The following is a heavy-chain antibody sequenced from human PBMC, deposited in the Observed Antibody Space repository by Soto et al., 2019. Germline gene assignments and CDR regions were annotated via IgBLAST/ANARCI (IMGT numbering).Heavy chain of an antibody. D-gene: IGHD4-17*01. V-gene: IGHV4-39*01. CDR3: ARLSPATTVTATDYDY. Sequence: QLQLQESGPGLVKPSETLSLTCTVSGGSISSSSYYWGWIRQPPGKGLEWIGSIYYSGSTYYNPSRKSPVTISVDTSKNQFSLKLSSVTAADTAVYYCARLSPATTVTATDYDYWGQGTLVTVSS. CDR1: GGSISSSSYY. J-gene: IGHJ4*02. CDR2: IYYSGST.